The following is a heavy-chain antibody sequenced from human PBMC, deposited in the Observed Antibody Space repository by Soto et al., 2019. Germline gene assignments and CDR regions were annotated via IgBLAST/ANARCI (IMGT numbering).Heavy chain of an antibody. Sequence: GGSLRLSCVASGFGFSSYEMTWIRQAPGKGLEWISYISSSGSAIYYADSVKGRFTISRDNAQHAVYPQMNSLRIDDTALYYCASGIDYWGQGTLVTVSS. V-gene: IGHV3-48*03. CDR2: ISSSGSAI. CDR1: GFGFSSYE. J-gene: IGHJ4*02. CDR3: ASGIDY.